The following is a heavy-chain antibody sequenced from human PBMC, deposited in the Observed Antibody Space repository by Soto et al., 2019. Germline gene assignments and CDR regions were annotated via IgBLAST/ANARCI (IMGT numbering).Heavy chain of an antibody. CDR2: IRNKPHSYST. CDR1: GLTFDAHY. J-gene: IGHJ5*01. CDR3: VITLQAAATTHFDS. V-gene: IGHV3-72*01. D-gene: IGHD2-15*01. Sequence: QAGGSLRLCCAASGLTFDAHYIDWVRQAPGKGLEWVGRIRNKPHSYSTTYAASAKARFTFSRAASQTSVYLHMNSLKTHDTDGYHCVITLQAAATTHFDSRAQETQVPVSA.